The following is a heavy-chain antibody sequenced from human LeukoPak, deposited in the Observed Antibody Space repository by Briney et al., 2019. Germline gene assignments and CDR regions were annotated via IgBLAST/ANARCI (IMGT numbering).Heavy chain of an antibody. D-gene: IGHD1-7*01. CDR1: GFIFDDYA. Sequence: PGRSLRLSCAVSGFIFDDYAMHWVRQAPGKGLEWVSGISWNSGSIGYADSVKGRFTISRDNAKNSLYLQMNSLRAEDMALYYCAKGGVYNWNYSPLGYWGQGTLVTVSS. CDR2: ISWNSGSI. J-gene: IGHJ4*02. CDR3: AKGGVYNWNYSPLGY. V-gene: IGHV3-9*03.